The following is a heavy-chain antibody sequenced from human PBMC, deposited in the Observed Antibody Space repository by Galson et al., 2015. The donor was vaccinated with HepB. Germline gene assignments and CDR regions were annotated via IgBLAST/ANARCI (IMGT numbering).Heavy chain of an antibody. CDR2: ISGSSSYI. D-gene: IGHD3-3*01. V-gene: IGHV3-21*01. CDR1: GFTFSTSS. CDR3: ARFRGVGITIFAYFDF. Sequence: SLRLSCAVSGFTFSTSSMTWVRQAPGKGLEWVSSISGSSSYIYYADSVKGRFTISRDNAKNSLYLQMNSLRAEDTALYYCARFRGVGITIFAYFDFRGQGTLVTVSS. J-gene: IGHJ4*02.